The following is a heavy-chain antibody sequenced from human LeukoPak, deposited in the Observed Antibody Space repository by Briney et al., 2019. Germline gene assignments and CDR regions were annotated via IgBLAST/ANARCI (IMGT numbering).Heavy chain of an antibody. CDR2: IIPILGIA. D-gene: IGHD6-13*01. CDR3: AIEVIAAADVDY. CDR1: GGTCSSYA. J-gene: IGHJ4*02. Sequence: GASVKVSCEASGGTCSSYAISWVRQAPGQGLEWMGRIIPILGIANYAQKFQGRVTITADKSTSTAYMELSSLRSEDTAVYYCAIEVIAAADVDYWGQGTLVTVSS. V-gene: IGHV1-69*04.